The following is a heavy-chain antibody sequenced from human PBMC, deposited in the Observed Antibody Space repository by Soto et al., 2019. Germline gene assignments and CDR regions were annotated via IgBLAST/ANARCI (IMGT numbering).Heavy chain of an antibody. Sequence: QAQLIESGGGVVQPGRSLRLSCAASGFTSKNYAFHWVRQAPGKGLEWVAVISFDGDKKYYADSVKGRFTISSDNLRNTLYLQMNYLRFEDAALYFCAREDDYNYRYFNYGLDVWGQGTTVTVSS. J-gene: IGHJ6*02. CDR2: ISFDGDKK. V-gene: IGHV3-30-3*01. CDR1: GFTSKNYA. D-gene: IGHD5-12*01. CDR3: AREDDYNYRYFNYGLDV.